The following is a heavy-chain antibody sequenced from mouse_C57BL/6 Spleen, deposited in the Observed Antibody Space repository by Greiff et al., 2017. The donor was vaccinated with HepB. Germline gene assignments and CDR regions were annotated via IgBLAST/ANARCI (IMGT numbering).Heavy chain of an antibody. Sequence: VQLQQSGAELVKPGASVKISCKASGYAFSSYWMNWVKQRPGKGLEWMGQIYPGDGDTKYNGKFKGKATLTADKSSSTAYMQLSSLNSEDSAVSFCARRGAMGYWGQGASVTVSS. V-gene: IGHV1-80*01. CDR1: GYAFSSYW. CDR3: ARRGAMGY. CDR2: IYPGDGDT. J-gene: IGHJ4*01.